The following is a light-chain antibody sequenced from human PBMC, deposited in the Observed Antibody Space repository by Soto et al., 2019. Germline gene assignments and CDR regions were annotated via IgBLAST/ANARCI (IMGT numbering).Light chain of an antibody. CDR3: QSADSSGTYVV. CDR2: KDS. CDR1: ALPKQY. Sequence: SYELTQPPSVSVSPGQTARITCSGDALPKQYPYWYQQKPGQAPVLVIYKDSERPSGIPERFSGSSSGTTVTLTISGVQAEDEADYYCQSADSSGTYVVFGGGTQLTVL. J-gene: IGLJ2*01. V-gene: IGLV3-25*03.